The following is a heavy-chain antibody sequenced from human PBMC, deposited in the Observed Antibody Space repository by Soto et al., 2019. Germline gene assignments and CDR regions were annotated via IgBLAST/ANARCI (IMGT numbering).Heavy chain of an antibody. CDR3: VHRRIIMTFGY. CDR2: VYWNDDK. V-gene: IGHV2-5*01. D-gene: IGHD3-10*01. J-gene: IGHJ4*02. Sequence: QITLKESGPTLVKPTQTLTLTCTFSGFSLSTTGVGVGWIRQSPGKALEWLALVYWNDDKRYSPSLKSRLTITKDTSKNQVVLTLTDMDPVDTATYYCVHRRIIMTFGYLGQGALVTVSS. CDR1: GFSLSTTGVG.